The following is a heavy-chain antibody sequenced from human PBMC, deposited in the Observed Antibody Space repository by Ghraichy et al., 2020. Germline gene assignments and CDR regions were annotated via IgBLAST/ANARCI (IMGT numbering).Heavy chain of an antibody. CDR2: IYSGGST. D-gene: IGHD3-16*02. V-gene: IGHV3-53*01. CDR3: ARGLYAYYYYGMDV. CDR1: GFTVSSNY. J-gene: IGHJ6*02. Sequence: GGSLRLSCAASGFTVSSNYMSWVRQAPGKGLEWVSVIYSGGSTYYADSVKGRFTISRDNSKNTLYLQMNSLRAEDTAVYYCARGLYAYYYYGMDVWGQGTTVTVSS.